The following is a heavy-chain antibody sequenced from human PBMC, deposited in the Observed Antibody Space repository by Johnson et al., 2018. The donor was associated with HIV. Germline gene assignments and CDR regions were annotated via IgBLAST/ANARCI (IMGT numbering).Heavy chain of an antibody. Sequence: QVQLVESGGGVVQPGGSLRLSCAASGFTFSSYGMHWVRQAPGKGLERVAFIRYDGSNKYYADSVKGRFTISRDNSKNTLYLQMNSLRAEDTAVYYCAKDVGNYWPNAFDVWGQGTMLTVSS. J-gene: IGHJ3*01. V-gene: IGHV3-30*02. CDR1: GFTFSSYG. CDR3: AKDVGNYWPNAFDV. CDR2: IRYDGSNK. D-gene: IGHD3-22*01.